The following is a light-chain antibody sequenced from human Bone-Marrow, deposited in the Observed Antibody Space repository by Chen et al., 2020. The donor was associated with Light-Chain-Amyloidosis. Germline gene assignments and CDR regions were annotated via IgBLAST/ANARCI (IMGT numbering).Light chain of an antibody. CDR2: DDS. CDR1: NIGSTS. V-gene: IGLV3-21*02. J-gene: IGLJ3*02. Sequence: SYVLTQPSSVSVAPGQTATIAWGGNNIGSTSLHWYQQTPGQAPLLVVYDDSDRPTGIPERLSGSNYGKTATLTSSRVEAGDEADYYCQVWNRSSDRTVFGGGTKLTVL. CDR3: QVWNRSSDRTV.